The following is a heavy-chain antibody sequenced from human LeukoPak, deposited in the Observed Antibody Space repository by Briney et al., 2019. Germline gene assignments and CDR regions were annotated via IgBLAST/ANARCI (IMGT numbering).Heavy chain of an antibody. Sequence: GGSLRLSCAASGFTFSSYSMNWVRQAPGKGLECVSSISSSSSYIYYADSVKGRFTISRDNAKNSLYLQMNSLRAEDTAVYYCARGAPAFMYPPDYWGQGTLVTVSS. V-gene: IGHV3-21*01. CDR1: GFTFSSYS. J-gene: IGHJ4*02. D-gene: IGHD2-2*01. CDR3: ARGAPAFMYPPDY. CDR2: ISSSSSYI.